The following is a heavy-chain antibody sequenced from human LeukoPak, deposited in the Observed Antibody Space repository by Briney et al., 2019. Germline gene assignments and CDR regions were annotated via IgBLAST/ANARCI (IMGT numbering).Heavy chain of an antibody. V-gene: IGHV4-34*01. D-gene: IGHD2/OR15-2a*01. J-gene: IGHJ6*03. Sequence: SETLSLTCAVYGDSLSRYYWTWIRQTPGKGLEWLAEINPSGSPDYNPSLKSRAPISVDTSKNQFSLRLASVTAADTAVYYCASVRHDPLEYYYYVDVWGKGTTVTVSS. CDR3: ASVRHDPLEYYYYVDV. CDR1: GDSLSRYY. CDR2: INPSGSP.